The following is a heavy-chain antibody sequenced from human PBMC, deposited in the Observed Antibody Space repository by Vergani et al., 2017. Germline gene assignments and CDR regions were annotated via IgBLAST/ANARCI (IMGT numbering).Heavy chain of an antibody. Sequence: QVKLQESGPGLLKPSQTLSLTCSVSGDSISRGYFWGWFRQPPGKGLEWIGNIFHTGLTYRNPSLRSRVAISVDTSRNQFSLKLRSVTAADTAAYFCARGGLPDAFDIWGQGTLVTVSS. V-gene: IGHV4-38-2*02. CDR2: IFHTGLT. J-gene: IGHJ3*02. CDR1: GDSISRGYF. CDR3: ARGGLPDAFDI. D-gene: IGHD3-10*01.